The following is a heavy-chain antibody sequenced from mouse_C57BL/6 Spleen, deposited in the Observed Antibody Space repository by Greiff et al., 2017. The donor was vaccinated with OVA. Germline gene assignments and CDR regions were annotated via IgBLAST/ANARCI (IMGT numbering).Heavy chain of an antibody. CDR2: IYPSDSET. CDR1: GYTFPSYW. J-gene: IGHJ4*01. CDR3: ARGTMITPMDY. V-gene: IGHV1-61*01. D-gene: IGHD2-4*01. Sequence: VQLQQPGAELVRPGSSVKLSCKASGYTFPSYWMDWVKQRPGQGLEWIGNIYPSDSETHYNQKFKDKATLTVDKSSSTAYMQLSSLTSEDSAVYYCARGTMITPMDYWGQGASVTVSS.